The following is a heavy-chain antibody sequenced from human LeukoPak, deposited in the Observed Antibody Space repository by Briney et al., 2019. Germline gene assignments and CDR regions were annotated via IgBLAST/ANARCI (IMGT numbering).Heavy chain of an antibody. D-gene: IGHD2-15*01. J-gene: IGHJ6*02. Sequence: GGSLRLSCAASGFTFSSYGMHWVRQAPGKGLEWVAVIWYDGSNKYYADSVKGRFTISRDNSKNTLYLQMNSLRAEDTAVYYCARDRVVAAGYYNYGMDVWGQGTTVTVSS. CDR2: IWYDGSNK. V-gene: IGHV3-33*01. CDR1: GFTFSSYG. CDR3: ARDRVVAAGYYNYGMDV.